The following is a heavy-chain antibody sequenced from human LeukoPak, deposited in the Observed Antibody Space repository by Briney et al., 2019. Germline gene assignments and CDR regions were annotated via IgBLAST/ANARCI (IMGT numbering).Heavy chain of an antibody. Sequence: SQTLSLTCAISGDSVSSNSAAWNWIRQSPSRGLEWLGRTYYRSKWYNDYAVSVKSRITVKSDTSKNRFSLQLNSVTPEDTAVYYCARGWGYCSGGSCYVFDSWGQGTLVTVSS. CDR2: TYYRSKWYN. CDR3: ARGWGYCSGGSCYVFDS. V-gene: IGHV6-1*01. J-gene: IGHJ4*02. D-gene: IGHD2-15*01. CDR1: GDSVSSNSAA.